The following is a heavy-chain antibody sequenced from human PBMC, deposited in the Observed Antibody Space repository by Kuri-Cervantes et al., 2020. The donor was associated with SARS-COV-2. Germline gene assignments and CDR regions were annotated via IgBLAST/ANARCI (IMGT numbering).Heavy chain of an antibody. V-gene: IGHV3-23*01. Sequence: GGSLRLSCAASGLTFSSYAMSWVRQAPGKGLEWVSAISGSGGSTYYADSVKGRFTISRDNSKNTLYLQMNSLRAEDTAVYYCAKDQWELLGGGYWGQGTLVTVSS. CDR2: ISGSGGST. J-gene: IGHJ4*02. CDR3: AKDQWELLGGGY. D-gene: IGHD1-26*01. CDR1: GLTFSSYA.